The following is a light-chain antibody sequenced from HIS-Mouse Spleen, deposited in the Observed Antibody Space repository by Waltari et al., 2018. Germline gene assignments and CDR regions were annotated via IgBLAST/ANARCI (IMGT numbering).Light chain of an antibody. J-gene: IGLJ3*02. V-gene: IGLV2-14*03. Sequence: QSALTQPASVSGSPGQSITISCTGTSSDVGGYNYVAWYQQHPGKATKLMIYDVSNRPSGVSNRFACSKSGNTASLTISGLQAEDEADYYCSSYTSSSTRVFGGGTKLTVL. CDR3: SSYTSSSTRV. CDR1: SSDVGGYNY. CDR2: DVS.